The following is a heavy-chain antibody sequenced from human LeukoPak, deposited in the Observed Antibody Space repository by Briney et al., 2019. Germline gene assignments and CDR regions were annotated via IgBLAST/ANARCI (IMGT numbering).Heavy chain of an antibody. CDR1: GYTFTSYG. CDR2: ISAYNGNT. J-gene: IGHJ3*02. D-gene: IGHD2-2*01. V-gene: IGHV1-18*01. Sequence: GASVKVSCKASGYTFTSYGISWVRQAPGQGLEWMGWISAYNGNTNYAQKLQGRVTMTTDTSTSTAYMELRSLRSDDTAVYYCAREPEDCSSTSCYRGAFDIWGQGTMVTVSS. CDR3: AREPEDCSSTSCYRGAFDI.